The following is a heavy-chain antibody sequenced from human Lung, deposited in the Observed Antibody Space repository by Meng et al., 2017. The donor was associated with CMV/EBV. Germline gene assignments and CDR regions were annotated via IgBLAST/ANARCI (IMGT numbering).Heavy chain of an antibody. CDR3: ARLYCSGGSCYTIDY. J-gene: IGHJ4*02. CDR2: INTNTGNP. D-gene: IGHD2-15*01. CDR1: GYTFNSYA. V-gene: IGHV7-4-1*02. Sequence: QGQLVQSGSELKKPGASVKVSCKASGYTFNSYAMNGVRQAPGQGLEWMGWINTNTGNPTYAQGFTGRFVFSLDTSVSTAYLQISSLKAADTAVYYCARLYCSGGSCYTIDYWGQGTLVTVSS.